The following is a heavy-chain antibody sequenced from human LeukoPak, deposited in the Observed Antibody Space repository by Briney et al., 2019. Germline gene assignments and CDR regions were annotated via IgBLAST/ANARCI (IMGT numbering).Heavy chain of an antibody. CDR1: GYSFTSYW. CDR3: AIRGYSYGNGYYFDY. J-gene: IGHJ4*02. V-gene: IGHV5-51*01. CDR2: IYPGDSDT. D-gene: IGHD5-18*01. Sequence: GESLKISCKGSGYSFTSYWIGWVRQMPGKGLEWMGIIYPGDSDTRYSPSFQGQVTISADKSISTAYLQWSSLKASDTAMYYCAIRGYSYGNGYYFDYWDQGTLVTVSS.